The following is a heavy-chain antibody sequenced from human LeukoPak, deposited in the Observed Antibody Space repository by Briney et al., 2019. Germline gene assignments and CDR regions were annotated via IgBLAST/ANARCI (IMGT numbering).Heavy chain of an antibody. J-gene: IGHJ4*02. CDR1: GFTFSSNW. CDR2: INSDGSST. CDR3: ARGGQWNGYFDY. V-gene: IGHV3-74*01. Sequence: PGGSLRLFCAASGFTFSSNWMHWVRQAPGKGLVWVSRINSDGSSTSYADSVKGRFTISRDNAKNTLYLQINSLRAEDTAVYYCARGGQWNGYFDYWGQGTLVTVSS. D-gene: IGHD3-3*01.